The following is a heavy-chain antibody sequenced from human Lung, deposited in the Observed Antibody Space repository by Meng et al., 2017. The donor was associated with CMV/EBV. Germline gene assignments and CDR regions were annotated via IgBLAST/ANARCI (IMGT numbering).Heavy chain of an antibody. Sequence: GESLKISCKASGYTFSRYGISYVRQAPGQGLQWLGWVGGCDGDTNYAPEFRGRATMTTDTSTNTVYMELRSLTSDDTAVYYCARDWECLDRSDVFDIWGQGTMVTVSS. CDR1: GYTFSRYG. J-gene: IGHJ3*02. V-gene: IGHV1-18*01. D-gene: IGHD3-9*01. CDR3: ARDWECLDRSDVFDI. CDR2: VGGCDGDT.